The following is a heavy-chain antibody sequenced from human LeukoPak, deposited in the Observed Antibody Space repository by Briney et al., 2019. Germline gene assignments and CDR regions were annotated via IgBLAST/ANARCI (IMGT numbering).Heavy chain of an antibody. D-gene: IGHD2-21*02. J-gene: IGHJ6*02. Sequence: GGSLRLSCAASGFTFSDYYMSWIRQAPGKGLEWVSYINNSGITIYYADSVKGRFTISRDNAKNSLYLQMNSLRPEDMAVYYCATRVYCGGDGYSSHGMDVWGPGTTVTVSS. CDR3: ATRVYCGGDGYSSHGMDV. CDR2: INNSGITI. CDR1: GFTFSDYY. V-gene: IGHV3-11*01.